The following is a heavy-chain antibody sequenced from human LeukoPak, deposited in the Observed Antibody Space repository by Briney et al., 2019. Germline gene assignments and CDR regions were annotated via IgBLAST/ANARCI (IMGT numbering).Heavy chain of an antibody. J-gene: IGHJ5*02. CDR3: ARSSTISNWFDP. V-gene: IGHV4-61*01. CDR1: GGSVSSTSYY. D-gene: IGHD2-2*01. Sequence: PSETLSLTCTVSGGSVSSTSYYWSWSRQPPGKGLEWIGYIYYSGSTSSNPSLTSRVTISVDTSKNQFSLQLSSVTAADTAVYYCARSSTISNWFDPWGQGTLVTVSS. CDR2: IYYSGST.